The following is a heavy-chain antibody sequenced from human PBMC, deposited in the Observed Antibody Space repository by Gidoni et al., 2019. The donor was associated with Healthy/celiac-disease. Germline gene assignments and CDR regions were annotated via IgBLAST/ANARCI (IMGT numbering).Heavy chain of an antibody. CDR1: GFTFSSYG. D-gene: IGHD3-3*02. CDR2: IWYDGSNK. Sequence: QVQLVESGGGVVQPGRSLRLSCAASGFTFSSYGMHWVRQAPGKGLEWVAVIWYDGSNKYYADSVKGRFTISRDNSKNTLYLQMNSLRAEDTAVYYCASEGESFLEWSAPSYWGQGTLVTVSS. V-gene: IGHV3-33*01. CDR3: ASEGESFLEWSAPSY. J-gene: IGHJ4*02.